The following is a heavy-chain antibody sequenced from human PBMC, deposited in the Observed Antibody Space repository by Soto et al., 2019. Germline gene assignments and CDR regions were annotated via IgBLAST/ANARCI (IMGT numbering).Heavy chain of an antibody. CDR1: GFTFNDYA. J-gene: IGHJ4*02. V-gene: IGHV3-30*03. CDR3: SRGTYYPQSSGLHADY. Sequence: GGSLRLSCATSGFTFNDYAMYWVRQAPGQGLEWVAMISSDGHHQFYVDNLRGRFTVSRDNSKNTLFLQMNSLRPEDTAVYYCSRGTYYPQSSGLHADYWGPGTVVTVSS. D-gene: IGHD3-22*01. CDR2: ISSDGHHQ.